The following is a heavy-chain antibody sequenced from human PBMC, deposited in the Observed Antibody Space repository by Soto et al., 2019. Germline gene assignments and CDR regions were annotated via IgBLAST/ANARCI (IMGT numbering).Heavy chain of an antibody. V-gene: IGHV3-30-3*01. D-gene: IGHD6-19*01. CDR2: IGYDGNNK. CDR1: GFSFRTYA. J-gene: IGHJ4*02. Sequence: GGSLRLSCAASGFSFRTYAMHWVRQAPGKGLEWLAVIGYDGNNKYYADSVKGRFTISKDNAKNTLYLQMNSLRAEDTALYYCASGYSTGWHGAPEVELDYWGQGTLVTVSS. CDR3: ASGYSTGWHGAPEVELDY.